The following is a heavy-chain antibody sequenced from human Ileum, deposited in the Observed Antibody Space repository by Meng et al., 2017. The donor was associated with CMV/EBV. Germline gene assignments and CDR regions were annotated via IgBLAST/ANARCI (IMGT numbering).Heavy chain of an antibody. CDR1: GMSISSNNW. V-gene: IGHV4-4*02. D-gene: IGHD3-22*01. CDR2: IHGVGSA. Sequence: QVQLQESGSGLVRPSQTLSLTFAVSGMSISSNNWWTWFRQSPGKGLEWIAEIHGVGSANYNPSLKSRVTVSMDESKNQFSLTLTSVTAADTAVYYCARAALDSSGYYRFNDFWGQGTLVTVSS. J-gene: IGHJ4*02. CDR3: ARAALDSSGYYRFNDF.